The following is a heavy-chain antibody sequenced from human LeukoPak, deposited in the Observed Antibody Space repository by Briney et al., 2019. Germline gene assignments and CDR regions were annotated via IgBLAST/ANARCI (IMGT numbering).Heavy chain of an antibody. CDR2: IYHSGST. J-gene: IGHJ6*03. CDR3: ARTTEGGYTYDYFYYYYMDV. D-gene: IGHD5-18*01. Sequence: SETLSLTCTVSGYSITNGFYWGWIRQPPGKGLEWIGSIYHSGSTHYNPSLNSRVTMSVDTSKNQFSLKLSSVTAADTAVYYCARTTEGGYTYDYFYYYYMDVWGKGTTVTISS. V-gene: IGHV4-38-2*02. CDR1: GYSITNGFY.